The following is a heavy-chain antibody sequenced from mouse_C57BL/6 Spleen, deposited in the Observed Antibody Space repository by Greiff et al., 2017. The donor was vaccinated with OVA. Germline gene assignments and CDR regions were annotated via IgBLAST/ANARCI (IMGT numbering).Heavy chain of an antibody. CDR2: IYPGSGST. D-gene: IGHD2-4*01. CDR1: GYTFTSYW. Sequence: QVQLQQPGAELVKPGASVKMSCKASGYTFTSYWITWVKQRPGQGLEWIGDIYPGSGSTNYNEKFKSKATLPVDTSSSTDYMQLSSLTSEDSAYYYGARAYDYDGAMDYWGQGTSVTVSS. J-gene: IGHJ4*01. V-gene: IGHV1-55*01. CDR3: ARAYDYDGAMDY.